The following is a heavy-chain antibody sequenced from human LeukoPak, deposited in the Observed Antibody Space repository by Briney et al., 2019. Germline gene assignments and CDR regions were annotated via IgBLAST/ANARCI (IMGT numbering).Heavy chain of an antibody. CDR2: VYSSGST. CDR3: ARLSCSSSTCYFPNAFDI. D-gene: IGHD2-15*01. CDR1: GGSISSSPYD. V-gene: IGHV4-39*01. Sequence: SETLSPTCTVSGGSISSSPYDWDWIRQPPGKGLEWIGSVYSSGSTYYNPSLKSRVTISADTSKNQFSLKLNSVTAADTAVYYCARLSCSSSTCYFPNAFDIWGQGTMVTVSS. J-gene: IGHJ3*02.